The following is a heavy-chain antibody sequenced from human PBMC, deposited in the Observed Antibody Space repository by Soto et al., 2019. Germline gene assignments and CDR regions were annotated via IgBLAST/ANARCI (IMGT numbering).Heavy chain of an antibody. J-gene: IGHJ5*02. CDR1: SGSLSSYY. CDR3: AREQITETSGNNWFDP. D-gene: IGHD3-10*01. Sequence: SETLSLTCTVSSGSLSSYYWSWIRQPAGKGLEWIGRIYTSGSTNYNPSLKSRVAMSVEKSKNQFSLKLSSVTVADTAVYYCAREQITETSGNNWFDPWGQGTLVTVSS. V-gene: IGHV4-4*07. CDR2: IYTSGST.